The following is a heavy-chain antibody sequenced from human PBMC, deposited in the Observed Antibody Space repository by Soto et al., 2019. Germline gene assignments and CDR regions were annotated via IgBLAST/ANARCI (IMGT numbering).Heavy chain of an antibody. CDR3: GSTNYNPSLKSRVTISVDTSKNQFSLKLSSVTAADTAVYYCARAPNSGSSSWYSSSYYYYYYGLDV. D-gene: IGHD3-10*01. CDR1: GFTVSNNH. J-gene: IGHJ6*02. CDR2: IYLGGNI. V-gene: IGHV3-53*01. Sequence: GGSLRLSCAASGFTVSNNHMTWVRQAPGRGPEWVSTIYLGGNIFYSDSVKGRFAISRDNSKNTLYLQMNSLRAEDTAVYYCGSTNYNPSLKSRVTISVDTSKNQFSLKLSSVTAADTAVYYCARAPNSGSSSWYSSSYYYYYYGLDVWGQGTTVTVSS.